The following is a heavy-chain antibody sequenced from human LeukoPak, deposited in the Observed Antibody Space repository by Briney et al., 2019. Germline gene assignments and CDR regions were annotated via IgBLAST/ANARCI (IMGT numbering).Heavy chain of an antibody. J-gene: IGHJ4*02. CDR1: GFTFSDYW. CDR3: ARDRSISAAGDTY. CDR2: VNRDGSST. D-gene: IGHD6-13*01. V-gene: IGHV3-74*01. Sequence: GGSLRLSCAASGFTFSDYWMRWVRQAPGKGLVWVSRVNRDGSSTSYADSVKGRFTISRDNAKNTLSLQMNSLRAEDTAVYYCARDRSISAAGDTYWGQGTLVTVSS.